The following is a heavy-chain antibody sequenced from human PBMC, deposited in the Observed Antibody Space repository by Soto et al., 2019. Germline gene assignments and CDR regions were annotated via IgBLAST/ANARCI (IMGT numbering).Heavy chain of an antibody. CDR3: ERSTHSNLLGGIDI. Sequence: GGSLRLSCVASGVTLSYYGVHWVRQSPGKVLEWVALIWNHGNTAYHADSVKGRFTVSRDNSRNTVYLQMNSLRAEDTAVYYCERSTHSNLLGGIDIWGRGTLVTVSS. CDR1: GVTLSYYG. D-gene: IGHD1-26*01. J-gene: IGHJ5*02. V-gene: IGHV3-33*01. CDR2: IWNHGNTA.